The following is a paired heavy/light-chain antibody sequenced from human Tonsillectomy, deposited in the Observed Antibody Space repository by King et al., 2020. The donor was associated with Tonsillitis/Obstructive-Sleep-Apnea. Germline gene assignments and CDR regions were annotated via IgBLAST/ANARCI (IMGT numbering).Light chain of an antibody. CDR3: QNYNTYDFS. V-gene: IGKV1-5*01. CDR1: QSIRTW. J-gene: IGKJ2*01. Sequence: DIQLTQSPSTLSASVGDIVTITCRASQSIRTWLAWYQQKAGKAPKLLIYDASTLKSGVPSRFSGSGSGTDFILTITRMQADDFATYYCQNYNTYDFSFGQGTKVDI. CDR2: DAS.
Heavy chain of an antibody. CDR3: ARMTLLGVTPLGGWFDP. Sequence: QVQLQESGPGLVKPSETLSLTCSVSGGSVSSDVYFWSWLRQPPGKGLEWLGFIYYTGTTNYNFSLRSRVAISLDTSKNDFSLKLSSVTAADTAVYYCARMTLLGVTPLGGWFDPWGQGTLVIVSS. D-gene: IGHD3-16*01. CDR2: IYYTGTT. CDR1: GGSVSSDVYF. J-gene: IGHJ5*02. V-gene: IGHV4-61*03.